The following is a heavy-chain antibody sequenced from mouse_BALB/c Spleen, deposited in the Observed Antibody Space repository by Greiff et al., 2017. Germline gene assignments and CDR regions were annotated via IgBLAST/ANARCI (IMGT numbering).Heavy chain of an antibody. Sequence: QVQLKQSGPGLVQPSQCLSITCTVSGFSLTSYGVPWVRQSPGKGLEWLGVIWSGGSTAYNAAFISRLSTSKDTTKSHAIFKMNSLQANDTAIFYGARPSACDRYDDYYAMDYWGQGTSVTVSA. V-gene: IGHV2-2*02. D-gene: IGHD2-14*01. CDR2: IWSGGST. CDR1: GFSLTSYG. J-gene: IGHJ4*01. CDR3: ARPSACDRYDDYYAMDY.